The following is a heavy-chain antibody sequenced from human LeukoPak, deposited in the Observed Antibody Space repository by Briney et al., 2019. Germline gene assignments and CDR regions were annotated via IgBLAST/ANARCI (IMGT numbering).Heavy chain of an antibody. CDR1: GFTFDDYA. D-gene: IGHD1-26*01. Sequence: GGSLRLSCAASGFTFDDYAMHWVQQAPGKGLEWVSGISWNSGSIGYANSVKGRFTISRDNAKNSLYLQMNSLRAEDTALYYCAKDRAIVGATPYFDYWGQGTLVTVSS. CDR3: AKDRAIVGATPYFDY. V-gene: IGHV3-9*01. J-gene: IGHJ4*02. CDR2: ISWNSGSI.